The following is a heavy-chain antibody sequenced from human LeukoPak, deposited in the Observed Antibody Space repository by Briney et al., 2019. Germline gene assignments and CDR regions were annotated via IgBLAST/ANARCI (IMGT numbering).Heavy chain of an antibody. J-gene: IGHJ4*02. D-gene: IGHD6-6*01. CDR2: ISWNSGSI. V-gene: IGHV3-9*01. CDR1: GFTFDDYA. Sequence: AGGSLRLSCAASGFTFDDYAMHWVRQAPGKGLEWVSGISWNSGSIGYADSVKGRFTISRDNAKNSLYLQMNSLRAEDTAVYYCARETLGSSSSDYWGQGTLVTVSS. CDR3: ARETLGSSSSDY.